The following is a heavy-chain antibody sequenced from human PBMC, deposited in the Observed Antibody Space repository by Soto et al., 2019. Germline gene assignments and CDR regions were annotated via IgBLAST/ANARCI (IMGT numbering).Heavy chain of an antibody. CDR2: ISGGGSYI. CDR1: GFTFSDEN. CDR3: ARDSDCHSTSCFFPPHV. J-gene: IGHJ6*02. Sequence: GGSLRLSCSASGFTFSDENMSWVRQVPGERLEWVSGISGGGSYIFYADSVQGRFSISRDNPKNSLFLEMNSLRVEDTAVYYCARDSDCHSTSCFFPPHVWGQGTTVTVSS. D-gene: IGHD2-2*01. V-gene: IGHV3-21*06.